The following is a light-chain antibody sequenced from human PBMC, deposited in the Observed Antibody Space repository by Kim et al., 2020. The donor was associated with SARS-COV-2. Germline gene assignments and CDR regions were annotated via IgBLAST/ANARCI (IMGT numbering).Light chain of an antibody. V-gene: IGKV1-33*01. CDR3: QQNDDLPIT. CDR2: DVS. CDR1: QIIRKF. Sequence: ASVGDRVTITGQATQIIRKFLNWYQQRPGKAPKLLIYDVSNLQTGVPSRFSGSGYGTEFTLTISSLQPEDFATYYCQQNDDLPITFGQGTRLEIK. J-gene: IGKJ5*01.